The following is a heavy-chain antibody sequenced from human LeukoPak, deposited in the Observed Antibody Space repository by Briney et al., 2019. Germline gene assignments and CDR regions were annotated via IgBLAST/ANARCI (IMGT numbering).Heavy chain of an antibody. Sequence: GESLKISCKGSGYSINNYWIGWVRQMPGKGLEWMGIVYPADSDIRYSPSFQGQVTISADKSISTAYLQWSSLKASDTAMYYCARQEYCSGGSCYTWFDPWGQGTLVTVSS. V-gene: IGHV5-51*01. CDR3: ARQEYCSGGSCYTWFDP. J-gene: IGHJ5*02. CDR2: VYPADSDI. CDR1: GYSINNYW. D-gene: IGHD2-15*01.